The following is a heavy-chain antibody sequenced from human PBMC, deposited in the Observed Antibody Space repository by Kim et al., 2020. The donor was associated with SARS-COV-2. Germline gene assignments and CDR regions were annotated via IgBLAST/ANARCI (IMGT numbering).Heavy chain of an antibody. Sequence: SETLSLTCTVSGGSISSSSYYWGWIRQPPGKGLEWIGSIYYSGSTYYNPSLKSRVTISVDTSKNQFSLKLSSVTAAVTAVYYCVSEVLRYFDWLSYHAFDIWGQGTMVTVSS. CDR2: IYYSGST. CDR3: VSEVLRYFDWLSYHAFDI. J-gene: IGHJ3*02. CDR1: GGSISSSSYY. V-gene: IGHV4-39*07. D-gene: IGHD3-9*01.